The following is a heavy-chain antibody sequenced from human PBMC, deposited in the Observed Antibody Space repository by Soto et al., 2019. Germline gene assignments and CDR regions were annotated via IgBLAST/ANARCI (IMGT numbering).Heavy chain of an antibody. V-gene: IGHV1-69*13. Sequence: ASVKVSCKASGGTFSSYAISWVRQAPGQGLEWMGGIIPIFGTANYAQKFQGRVTITADESTSTAYMELSSLRSEDTAVYYCARDRESNNYGSGRTLADYYGMDVWGQGTTVTVSS. D-gene: IGHD3-10*01. CDR2: IIPIFGTA. CDR3: ARDRESNNYGSGRTLADYYGMDV. CDR1: GGTFSSYA. J-gene: IGHJ6*02.